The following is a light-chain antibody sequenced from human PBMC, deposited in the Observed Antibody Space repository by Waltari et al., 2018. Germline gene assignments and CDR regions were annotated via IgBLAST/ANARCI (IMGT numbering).Light chain of an antibody. CDR2: DAS. J-gene: IGKJ4*01. V-gene: IGKV1-33*01. CDR3: QQYRNVPLT. CDR1: HDINKN. Sequence: DIQMTQAPASLSASVGDRVTITCQASHDINKNLNWFQQKPGKAPKVLIFDASNLRTGVPLRFSGSVSGTHFTFTISSLQPEDVATYYCQQYRNVPLTFG.